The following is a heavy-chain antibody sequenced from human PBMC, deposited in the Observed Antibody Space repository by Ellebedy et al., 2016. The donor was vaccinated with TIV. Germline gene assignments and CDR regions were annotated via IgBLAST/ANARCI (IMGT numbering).Heavy chain of an antibody. D-gene: IGHD2-15*01. V-gene: IGHV3-11*05. CDR2: ISSSSSYT. Sequence: GESLKISXAASGFTFSDYYMSWIRQAPGKGLEWVSYISSSSSYTNYADSVKGRFTISRDNAKNSLYLQMNSLRAEDTAVYYCARVERGVVVAAPGLEDHAEYFQHWGQGTLVTVSS. CDR1: GFTFSDYY. J-gene: IGHJ1*01. CDR3: ARVERGVVVAAPGLEDHAEYFQH.